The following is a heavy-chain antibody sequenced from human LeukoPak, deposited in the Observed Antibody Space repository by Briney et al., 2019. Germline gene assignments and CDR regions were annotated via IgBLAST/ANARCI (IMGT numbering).Heavy chain of an antibody. CDR1: GNNFMNYW. V-gene: IGHV5-51*01. CDR3: VRQQWSSSGIVRSFDM. CDR2: IYPGDSDT. J-gene: IGHJ3*02. D-gene: IGHD2-2*01. Sequence: GESLKISCTASGNNFMNYWVGWVRQMPGKGLEWMGIIYPGDSDTRISPSFQGQVTMSVDKSISTAYVQWSSLRASDTAMYYCVRQQWSSSGIVRSFDMWGRGTVLTVSS.